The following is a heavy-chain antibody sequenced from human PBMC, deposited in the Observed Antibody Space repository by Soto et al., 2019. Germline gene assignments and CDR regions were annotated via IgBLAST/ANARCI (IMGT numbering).Heavy chain of an antibody. CDR3: VRGREKIGGYPNYCFDS. V-gene: IGHV3-30*04. D-gene: IGHD1-26*01. CDR2: ISFAGNSQ. J-gene: IGHJ4*02. CDR1: GFTFSDYA. Sequence: QVHLTESGGGVVRPGGSLRLSCVGSGFTFSDYAFHWVRQSPGKGLEWVAFISFAGNSQYYTTSVKGRFTISRDNSKNIVYVQMTSLRSEDSGLYYCVRGREKIGGYPNYCFDSWGQGTLVTVSS.